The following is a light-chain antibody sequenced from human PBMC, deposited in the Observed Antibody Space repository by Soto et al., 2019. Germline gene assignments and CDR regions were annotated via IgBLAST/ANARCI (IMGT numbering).Light chain of an antibody. CDR1: SSDVGGYDY. CDR2: DVT. Sequence: QSVLTQPASVSGSPGQSVTISCTGTSSDVGGYDYVSWYQHHPGKAHKLVIYDVTYRPSGVSDRFSGSKSANTASLTISGLQAEDEADYYCSSYTSSSTYVFGTGTKVTVL. CDR3: SSYTSSSTYV. J-gene: IGLJ1*01. V-gene: IGLV2-14*01.